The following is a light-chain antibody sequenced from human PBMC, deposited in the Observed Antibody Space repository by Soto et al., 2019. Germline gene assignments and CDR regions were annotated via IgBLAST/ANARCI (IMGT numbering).Light chain of an antibody. CDR2: DVS. CDR1: SSDVGTYNY. V-gene: IGLV2-14*03. Sequence: QSALTQPASVSGSPGQSITISCTGTSSDVGTYNYVSWYQHYPGKAPKVMIYDVSDRPSGVSTRFSGSKSGNTASLTISGLQAEDESVYYCSLYRVTNTPVLFGGGTKVTVL. J-gene: IGLJ2*01. CDR3: SLYRVTNTPVL.